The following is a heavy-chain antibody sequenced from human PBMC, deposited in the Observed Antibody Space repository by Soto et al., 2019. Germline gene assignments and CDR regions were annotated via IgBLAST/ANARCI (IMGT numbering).Heavy chain of an antibody. J-gene: IGHJ2*01. CDR3: ARMTASYWYFGL. D-gene: IGHD2-21*02. CDR2: INHSGST. Sequence: QVQLQQWGAGLLKPSETLSLTCAVSGGSFSGYYWSWIRQPPGEGLEWIGGINHSGSTYYSPSLTSRVIVSVDTSNNQFSLKLSSVTAADTAVYYCARMTASYWYFGLWGRGTLVTVSS. V-gene: IGHV4-34*01. CDR1: GGSFSGYY.